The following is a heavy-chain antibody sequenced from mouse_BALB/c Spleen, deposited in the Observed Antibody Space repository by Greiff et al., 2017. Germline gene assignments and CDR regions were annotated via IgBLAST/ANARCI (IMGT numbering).Heavy chain of an antibody. D-gene: IGHD4-1*01. CDR3: ARLGRFAY. Sequence: EVQVVESGGGLVQPGGSRKLSCAASGFTFSSFGMHWVRQAPEKGLEWVAYISSGSSTIYYADTVKGRFTISRDKPKNTLFLQMTSLRSEDTAMYYCARLGRFAYWGQGTLVTVSA. CDR2: ISSGSSTI. V-gene: IGHV5-17*02. J-gene: IGHJ3*01. CDR1: GFTFSSFG.